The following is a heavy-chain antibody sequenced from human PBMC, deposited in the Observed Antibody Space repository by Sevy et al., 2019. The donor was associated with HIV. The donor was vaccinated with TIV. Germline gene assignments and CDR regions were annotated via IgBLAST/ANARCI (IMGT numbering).Heavy chain of an antibody. CDR1: GGSITSLY. D-gene: IGHD1-26*01. CDR2: IYYNGHI. Sequence: SETPLTCTVSGGSITSLYWNWIRQPPGKGLEWTANIYYNGHINYNPSLKSRVTLSLDTSKNQFSLRLSSVTAADTAMYYCAGENAWGRGYSWGQGTLVTVSS. V-gene: IGHV4-59*08. CDR3: AGENAWGRGYS. J-gene: IGHJ4*02.